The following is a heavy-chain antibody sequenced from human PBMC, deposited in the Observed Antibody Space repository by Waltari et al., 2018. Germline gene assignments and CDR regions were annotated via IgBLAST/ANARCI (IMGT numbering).Heavy chain of an antibody. D-gene: IGHD6-19*01. V-gene: IGHV1-69-2*01. J-gene: IGHJ3*01. CDR3: ATALGDSSSASRPFDF. CDR2: VDPEDGET. CDR1: GYTFSEDS. Sequence: EVQLLQSGAELKEPGTTVRISCKVSGYTFSEDSIQWVQQAPGKGLRWMGLVDPEDGETIYADNFQGRVTISADTSTDTAFMELSSLRSEDTAVFYCATALGDSSSASRPFDFWGQGTMITVSS.